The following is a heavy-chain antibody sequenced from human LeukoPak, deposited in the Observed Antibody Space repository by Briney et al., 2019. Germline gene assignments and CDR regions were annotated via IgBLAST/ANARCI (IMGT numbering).Heavy chain of an antibody. CDR3: ARVEVLGYCSGGSCYSRDAFDI. V-gene: IGHV3-21*01. Sequence: GGSLRPSCAASGFTFSTYGMHWVRQAPGKGLEWVSSISSSSSYIYYADSVKGRFTISRDNAKNSLYLQMNSLRAEDTAVYYCARVEVLGYCSGGSCYSRDAFDIWGQGTMVTVSS. CDR1: GFTFSTYG. D-gene: IGHD2-15*01. J-gene: IGHJ3*02. CDR2: ISSSSSYI.